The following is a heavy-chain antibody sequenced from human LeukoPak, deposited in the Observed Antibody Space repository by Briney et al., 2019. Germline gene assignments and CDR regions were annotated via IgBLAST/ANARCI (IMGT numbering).Heavy chain of an antibody. CDR1: GYSFTNYW. Sequence: GESLKISCKGSGYSFTNYWIGWVRQMPGKGLEWMGIIYPGDSDTRYSPSFQGQVTISADKSISTAYLQWSSLKASDTAMYYCARSTVSRDPAYYYYYYMDVWGKGTTVTVSS. D-gene: IGHD4-11*01. CDR3: ARSTVSRDPAYYYYYYMDV. J-gene: IGHJ6*03. CDR2: IYPGDSDT. V-gene: IGHV5-51*01.